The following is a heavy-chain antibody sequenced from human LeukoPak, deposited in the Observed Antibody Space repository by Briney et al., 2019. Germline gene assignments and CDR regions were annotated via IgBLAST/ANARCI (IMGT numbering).Heavy chain of an antibody. Sequence: SETLSLTCNVSGGSISSYYWSWIRQPAGKGLEWIGRIYTSGSTNYNPSLKSRVTMSVDTSKNQFSLKLSSVTAADTAVYYCARSSFLTGYYYSFDYWGQGTLVTVSS. D-gene: IGHD3-9*01. CDR1: GGSISSYY. V-gene: IGHV4-4*07. CDR3: ARSSFLTGYYYSFDY. J-gene: IGHJ4*02. CDR2: IYTSGST.